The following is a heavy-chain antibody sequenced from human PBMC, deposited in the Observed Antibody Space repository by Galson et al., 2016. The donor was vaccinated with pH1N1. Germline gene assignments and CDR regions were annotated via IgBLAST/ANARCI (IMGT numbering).Heavy chain of an antibody. CDR1: GFTFSDYW. CDR2: INIDGSTT. CDR3: VGPRATALAYGFDP. V-gene: IGHV3-74*01. D-gene: IGHD2-21*02. J-gene: IGHJ5*02. Sequence: SLRLSCAASGFTFSDYWMHWVRQAPGKGLVWVSHINIDGSTTVYADSVKGRFTISRDNGRNTLYLQMNSLRAEDTAVYYCVGPRATALAYGFDPWGQGTLVTVSS.